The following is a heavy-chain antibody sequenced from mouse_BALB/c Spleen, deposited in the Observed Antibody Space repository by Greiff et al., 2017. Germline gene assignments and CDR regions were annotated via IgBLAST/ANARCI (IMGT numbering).Heavy chain of an antibody. CDR1: GFAFSSYD. CDR3: ARRRNWDDAMDY. J-gene: IGHJ4*01. D-gene: IGHD4-1*01. Sequence: EVMLVESGGGLVKPGGSLKLSCAASGFAFSSYDMSWVRQTPEKRLEWVAYISSGGGSTYYPDTVKGRFTISRDNAKNTLYLQMSSLKSEDTAMYYCARRRNWDDAMDYWGQGTSVTVSS. CDR2: ISSGGGST. V-gene: IGHV5-12-1*01.